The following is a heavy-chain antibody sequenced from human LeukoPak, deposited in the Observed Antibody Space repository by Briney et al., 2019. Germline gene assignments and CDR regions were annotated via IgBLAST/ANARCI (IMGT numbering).Heavy chain of an antibody. J-gene: IGHJ5*02. CDR2: IYYSGST. V-gene: IGHV4-31*03. D-gene: IGHD5-24*01. Sequence: PSETLSLTCTVSGGSISSGGYYWSWIRQYPGKGLEWIGYIYYSGSTYYNPSLKSRVTISVDTSKNQFSLKLSSVTAADTAVYYCARDRARDGSFDPWGQGTLVTVSS. CDR1: GGSISSGGYY. CDR3: ARDRARDGSFDP.